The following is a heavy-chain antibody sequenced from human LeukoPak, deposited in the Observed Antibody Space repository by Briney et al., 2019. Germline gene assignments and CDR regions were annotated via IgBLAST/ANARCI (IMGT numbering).Heavy chain of an antibody. CDR3: ARDEGRGGDLGY. Sequence: ASVKVSCKASGYTFTVYYIHWVRQAPGQGLEWMGWIVPRTGDTHYAQKFQGRVTMTRDTSINTAYMELSRLTSDDTAVYLCARDEGRGGDLGYWGQGTLVSVSS. D-gene: IGHD3-10*01. CDR2: IVPRTGDT. J-gene: IGHJ4*02. V-gene: IGHV1-2*02. CDR1: GYTFTVYY.